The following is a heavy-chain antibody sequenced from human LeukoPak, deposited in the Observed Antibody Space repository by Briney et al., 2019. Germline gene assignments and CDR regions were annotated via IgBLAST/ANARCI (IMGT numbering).Heavy chain of an antibody. V-gene: IGHV3-23*01. J-gene: IGHJ4*02. CDR2: ISGSGGST. D-gene: IGHD2-21*01. Sequence: PGGSLRLSCAVSGFTFSSYAMSWVRQAPGKGLEWVSAISGSGGSTYYADSVKGRFTISRDNSKYTLYLQMNSLRAEDTAVYYCAKKGRGDHVSFFDYWGQGTLVTVSS. CDR1: GFTFSSYA. CDR3: AKKGRGDHVSFFDY.